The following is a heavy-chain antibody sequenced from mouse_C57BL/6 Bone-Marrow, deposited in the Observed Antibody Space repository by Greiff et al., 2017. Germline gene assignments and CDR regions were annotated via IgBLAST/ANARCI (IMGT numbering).Heavy chain of an antibody. J-gene: IGHJ2*01. D-gene: IGHD2-10*02. CDR2: ISYSGST. CDR1: GYSITSDYA. V-gene: IGHV3-2*02. CDR3: ARREYEDYFDY. Sequence: EVQLQESGPGLVKPSQSLSLTCTVTGYSITSDYAWNWIRQFPGNKLEWMGYISYSGSTSYNPSLKSRISITRDTSKNQFFLQLNSVTTEDTATYYCARREYEDYFDYWGQGTTLTVSS.